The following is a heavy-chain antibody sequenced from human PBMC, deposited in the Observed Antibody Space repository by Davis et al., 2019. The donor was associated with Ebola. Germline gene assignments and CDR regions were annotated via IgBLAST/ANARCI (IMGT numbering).Heavy chain of an antibody. CDR3: ARDRFSGSYDY. Sequence: GGSLRLSCAASEFTFSGYAMSWVRQAPGKGLEWVSVISGSGGSTDYADSVKGRFTISRDNSRNTLYLQMNSLRAEDTAVYYCARDRFSGSYDYWGQGTLVTVSS. J-gene: IGHJ4*02. V-gene: IGHV3-23*01. D-gene: IGHD1-26*01. CDR1: EFTFSGYA. CDR2: ISGSGGST.